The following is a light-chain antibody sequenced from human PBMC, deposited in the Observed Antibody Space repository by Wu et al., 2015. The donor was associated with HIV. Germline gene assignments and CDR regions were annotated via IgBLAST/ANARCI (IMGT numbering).Light chain of an antibody. CDR2: AAS. V-gene: IGKV1-8*01. CDR3: QQLNSYPLT. CDR1: QGISSY. J-gene: IGKJ4*01. Sequence: AIRITQSPSSLSASTGDRVTITCRASQGISSYLAWYQQKPGKAPKLLIYAASTLQSGVPSRFSGSGSGTEFTLTISSLQPEDFATYSCQQLNSYPLTFGGGTKVEIK.